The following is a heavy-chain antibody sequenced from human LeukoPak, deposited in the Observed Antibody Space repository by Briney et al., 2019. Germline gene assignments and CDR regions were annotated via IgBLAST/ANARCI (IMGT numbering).Heavy chain of an antibody. CDR3: ARDRWGYSYGGD. D-gene: IGHD5-18*01. Sequence: GGSLRLSCAASGFTFSSYGMSWVRQAPGKGLEWVANIKQDGSEKYYVDSVKGRFTISRDNAKNSLYLQMNSLRAEDTAVYYCARDRWGYSYGGDWGQGTLVTVSS. J-gene: IGHJ4*02. V-gene: IGHV3-7*01. CDR1: GFTFSSYG. CDR2: IKQDGSEK.